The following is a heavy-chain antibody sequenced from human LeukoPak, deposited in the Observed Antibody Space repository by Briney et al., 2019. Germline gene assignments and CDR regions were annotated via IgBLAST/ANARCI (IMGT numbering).Heavy chain of an antibody. CDR1: GFSFSSYW. D-gene: IGHD3-10*01. CDR2: IKQDGSDK. J-gene: IGHJ2*01. CDR3: VRGAGGLLWSGDPYWYFDV. V-gene: IGHV3-7*01. Sequence: PGGSLRLSCEASGFSFSSYWMSWVRQAPGKGLEWVANIKQDGSDKYYVDSVKGRFTVSKDNAKNSLHLQMHSLRAEDTAMYYCVRGAGGLLWSGDPYWYFDVWGRGTLVTVSS.